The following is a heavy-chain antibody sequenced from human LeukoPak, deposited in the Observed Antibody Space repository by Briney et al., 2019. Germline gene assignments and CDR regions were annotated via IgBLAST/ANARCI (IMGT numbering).Heavy chain of an antibody. V-gene: IGHV1-69*05. CDR2: FITICGTA. CDR1: ASTFSCYA. J-gene: IGHJ5*02. D-gene: IGHD2-8*01. Sequence: SVTLSCYCSASTFSCYANSLVRHPPAPGIERMGGFITICGTANHAQKYQGRVTITTDESPITAYMEQSSLRSEDTTVYYCARVHGYCTNGVSYTGPNWCDPGGQGTLVSVST. CDR3: ARVHGYCTNGVSYTGPNWCDP.